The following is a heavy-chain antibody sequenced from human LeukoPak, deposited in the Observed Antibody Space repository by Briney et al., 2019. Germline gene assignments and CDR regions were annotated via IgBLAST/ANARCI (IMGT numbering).Heavy chain of an antibody. CDR3: ARLYGEYEVKGWFDP. CDR1: GXSFASYW. CDR2: NYPGDSDT. V-gene: IGHV5-51*01. Sequence: GESLKISCEGSGXSFASYWNGWVRQMPGKGLEWMGINYPGDSDTTYSPSFQGQVTISADKSISTAYLQWSSLKASDTAMYYCARLYGEYEVKGWFDPWGQGTLVTVSS. J-gene: IGHJ5*02. D-gene: IGHD4-17*01.